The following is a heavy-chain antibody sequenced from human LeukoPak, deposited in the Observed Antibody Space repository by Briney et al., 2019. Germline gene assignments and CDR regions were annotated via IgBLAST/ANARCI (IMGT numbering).Heavy chain of an antibody. CDR1: GGSFSGYY. D-gene: IGHD3-22*01. CDR3: ARIYYYDSSGYYPDYYYYGMDD. V-gene: IGHV4-34*01. Sequence: SETLSLTCAVYGGSFSGYYWSWIRQPPGKGLEWIGEINHSGSTNYNPSLKSRVTISVDTSKNQFSLKLSSVTAADKAVYYCARIYYYDSSGYYPDYYYYGMDDWGQGTTVTVSS. CDR2: INHSGST. J-gene: IGHJ6*02.